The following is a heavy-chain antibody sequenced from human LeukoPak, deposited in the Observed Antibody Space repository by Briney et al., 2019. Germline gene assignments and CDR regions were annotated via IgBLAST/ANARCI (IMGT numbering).Heavy chain of an antibody. CDR2: ISAYSGNT. D-gene: IGHD6-19*01. CDR1: GGTFSSYG. V-gene: IGHV1-18*01. J-gene: IGHJ3*02. CDR3: ARSIAVGAFGAFDI. Sequence: ASVKVSCKASGGTFSSYGISWVRQAPGQGLEWMGWISAYSGNTNYAQKLQGRVTMTTDTSTSAAYMELRSLRSDDTAVYYCARSIAVGAFGAFDIWGQGTMVTVSS.